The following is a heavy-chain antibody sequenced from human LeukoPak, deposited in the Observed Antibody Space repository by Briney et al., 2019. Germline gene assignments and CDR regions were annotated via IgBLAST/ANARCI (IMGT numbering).Heavy chain of an antibody. J-gene: IGHJ6*03. V-gene: IGHV4-39*01. Sequence: SETLSLTCTVSGGPISSTSYYWGWIRQPPGKGLEWIGSIYYSGSTSYNPSLRSRVTISVDTSKDQFSLKLSSVAAADTAVYYCARTQYSTSPEGYYYYYMDVWGKGTTLTVSS. CDR2: IYYSGST. D-gene: IGHD6-6*01. CDR3: ARTQYSTSPEGYYYYYMDV. CDR1: GGPISSTSYY.